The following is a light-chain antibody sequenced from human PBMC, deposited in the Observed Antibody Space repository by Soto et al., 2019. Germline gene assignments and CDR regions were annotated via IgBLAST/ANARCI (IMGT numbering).Light chain of an antibody. CDR1: QSISSW. J-gene: IGKJ1*01. CDR3: QQYNSYSGT. V-gene: IGKV1-5*01. Sequence: DIQMTQSPSTLSASVGDRVTITCRASQSISSWLAWYQQKPGKAPKLLIYDASSWESGVPSRFSGSGSGKEFTLSISSLKPDDFATYYCQQYNSYSGTLGQGTKVDIK. CDR2: DAS.